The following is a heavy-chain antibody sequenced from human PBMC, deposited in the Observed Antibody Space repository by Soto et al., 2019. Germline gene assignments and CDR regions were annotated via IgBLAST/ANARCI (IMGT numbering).Heavy chain of an antibody. J-gene: IGHJ4*02. CDR1: GLTFSNYA. V-gene: IGHV3-23*01. CDR2: MSGSSSTT. D-gene: IGHD1-7*01. CDR3: AKNKERELPGVIDF. Sequence: EVRLLESGGGLGKPWGSLRLSCATSGLTFSNYAMSWVRQAPGGGLDLVSSMSGSSSTTYYADSGRGRFTICRDRSKNTPYLQRSSLRAEDTTLYYCAKNKERELPGVIDFWGQGTLVTVSS.